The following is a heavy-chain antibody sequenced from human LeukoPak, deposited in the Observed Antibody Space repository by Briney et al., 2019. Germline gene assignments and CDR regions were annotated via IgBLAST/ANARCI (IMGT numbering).Heavy chain of an antibody. D-gene: IGHD6-13*01. Sequence: GQSLMTSYKGSGYSFSSYWIAWVRRMPGKGLEWMGIMYPGDSETRYSPSFQGQITISADKSISSAYLQWSSLKASDTAMYYCARHKAVAGRIGEYIQHWGQGTLGTVSS. CDR2: MYPGDSET. V-gene: IGHV5-51*01. CDR3: ARHKAVAGRIGEYIQH. J-gene: IGHJ1*01. CDR1: GYSFSSYW.